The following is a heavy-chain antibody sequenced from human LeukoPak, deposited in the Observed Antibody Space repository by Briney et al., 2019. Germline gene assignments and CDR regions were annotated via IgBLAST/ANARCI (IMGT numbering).Heavy chain of an antibody. CDR3: ARRRAEGGSNGHYNWFDP. V-gene: IGHV4-59*08. D-gene: IGHD6-13*01. Sequence: SETLSLTCTVSGDSINAYYWGWIRQPPGKGLEWIGYIYFSGTTKYNPSLESRVTISVDTPKNQFSLKLSSATAADTAVYYCARRRAEGGSNGHYNWFDPWGQGILVTVSS. CDR1: GDSINAYY. J-gene: IGHJ5*02. CDR2: IYFSGTT.